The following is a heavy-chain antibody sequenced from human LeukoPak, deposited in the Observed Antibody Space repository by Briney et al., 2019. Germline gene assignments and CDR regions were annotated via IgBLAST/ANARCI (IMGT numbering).Heavy chain of an antibody. CDR1: GVTFSSYE. Sequence: PRGSPRLSCADSGVTFSSYEMNWVRPAPGKGLGRVSYISSSGSTIYYADSVKGRFTISRDNSKNSLYLQMNSLRAEDTAVYYCARLYSSGWYYFDYWGQRTLVTVSS. J-gene: IGHJ4*02. CDR2: ISSSGSTI. CDR3: ARLYSSGWYYFDY. V-gene: IGHV3-48*03. D-gene: IGHD6-19*01.